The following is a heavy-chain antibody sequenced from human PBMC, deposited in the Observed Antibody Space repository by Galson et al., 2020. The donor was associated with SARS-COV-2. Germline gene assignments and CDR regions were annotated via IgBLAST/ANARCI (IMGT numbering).Heavy chain of an antibody. D-gene: IGHD3-9*01. V-gene: IGHV1-24*01. CDR1: GYTLTELS. J-gene: IGHJ3*02. Sequence: ASVKVSCKVSGYTLTELSMHWVRQAPGKGLEWMGGFDPEDGETIYAQKFQGRVTMTEDTSTDTAYMELSSLRSEDTAVYYCRTVLRYFWDAFDIWGQGTMVTVSS. CDR2: FDPEDGET. CDR3: RTVLRYFWDAFDI.